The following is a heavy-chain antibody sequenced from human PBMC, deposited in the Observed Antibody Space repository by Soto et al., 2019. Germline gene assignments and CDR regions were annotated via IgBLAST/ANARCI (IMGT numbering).Heavy chain of an antibody. J-gene: IGHJ3*02. V-gene: IGHV3-23*01. CDR1: GFTFSTYA. D-gene: IGHD5-18*01. CDR3: ARDRSYPRDTFDI. CDR2: ISGDGVT. Sequence: EVQLLESGGGLVQPGGSLRLSCAASGFTFSTYAMSWVRQVPGKGLQWLSAISGDGVTWYIDSVKGRFTISRDNSRNTVSLQMPSLRAEDTALYYCARDRSYPRDTFDIWGQGTMVTVSS.